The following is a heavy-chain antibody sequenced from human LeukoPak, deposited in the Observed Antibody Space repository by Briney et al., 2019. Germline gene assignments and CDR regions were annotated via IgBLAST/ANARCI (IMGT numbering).Heavy chain of an antibody. J-gene: IGHJ4*02. V-gene: IGHV4-59*01. CDR1: GGSISSYY. Sequence: SETLSLTCTVSGGSISSYYWSWIRQPPGKGLEWIGYIYYSGSTNYNPSLKSRVTISVDTSKNQFSLKLSSVTAADTAVYYCAGEDGDGYNSFFDYWGQGTLVTVSS. D-gene: IGHD5-24*01. CDR3: AGEDGDGYNSFFDY. CDR2: IYYSGST.